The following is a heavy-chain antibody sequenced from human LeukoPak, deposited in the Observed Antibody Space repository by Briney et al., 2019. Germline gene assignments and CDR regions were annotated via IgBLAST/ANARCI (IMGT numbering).Heavy chain of an antibody. D-gene: IGHD3-3*01. CDR1: GLSVSNKY. CDR3: ARDQYDTWSRRGNFDS. CDR2: MYTGGNT. Sequence: GGSLRLSCAASGLSVSNKYMIWVRQAPGEGLEWVAVMYTGGNTDYVDSVKGRFTISRDNTKNSLYLQMNSLRVEDTAVFYCARDQYDTWSRRGNFDSWGQGTLVIVSS. V-gene: IGHV3-53*01. J-gene: IGHJ4*02.